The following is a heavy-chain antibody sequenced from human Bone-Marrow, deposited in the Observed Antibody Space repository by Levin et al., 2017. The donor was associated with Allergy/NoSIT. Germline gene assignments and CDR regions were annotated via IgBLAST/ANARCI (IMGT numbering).Heavy chain of an antibody. V-gene: IGHV3-23*01. CDR2: ISGSGGST. Sequence: GGSLRLSCAASGFTFSSYAMSWVRQAPGKGLEWVSAISGSGGSTYYADSVKGRFTISRDNSKNTLYLQMNSLRAEDTAVYYCAKDTPTDDFWSGYFTFDYWGQGTLVTVSS. J-gene: IGHJ4*02. D-gene: IGHD3-3*01. CDR3: AKDTPTDDFWSGYFTFDY. CDR1: GFTFSSYA.